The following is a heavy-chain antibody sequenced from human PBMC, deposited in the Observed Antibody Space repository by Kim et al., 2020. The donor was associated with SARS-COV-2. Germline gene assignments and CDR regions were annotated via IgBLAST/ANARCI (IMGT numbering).Heavy chain of an antibody. CDR2: ISSSSSYI. CDR1: GFTFSSYS. CDR3: ARGLGICSGGSCYSVDY. Sequence: GGSLRLSCAASGFTFSSYSMNWVRQAPGKGLEWVSSISSSSSYIYYADSVKGRFTISRDNAKNSLYLQMNSLRAEDTAVYYCARGLGICSGGSCYSVDYWGQGTLVTVSS. J-gene: IGHJ4*02. D-gene: IGHD2-15*01. V-gene: IGHV3-21*01.